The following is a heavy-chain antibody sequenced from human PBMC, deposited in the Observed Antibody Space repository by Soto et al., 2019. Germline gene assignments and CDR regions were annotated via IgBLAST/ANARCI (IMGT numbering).Heavy chain of an antibody. CDR1: GDSISNLDYF. V-gene: IGHV4-30-4*01. Sequence: SETLSLTCSVSGDSISNLDYFWAWIRQPPGQALEYIGYIYKSATTFYNPSFESRVAISVDTSKSQFSLNVTSVTAADTAVYFCARGRYCLTGRCFPNWFDSWGQGALVTVSS. CDR3: ARGRYCLTGRCFPNWFDS. CDR2: IYKSATT. J-gene: IGHJ5*01. D-gene: IGHD7-27*01.